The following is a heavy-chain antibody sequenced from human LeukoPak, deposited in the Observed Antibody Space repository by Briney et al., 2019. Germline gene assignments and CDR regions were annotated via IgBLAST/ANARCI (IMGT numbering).Heavy chain of an antibody. J-gene: IGHJ3*02. Sequence: GGSLRLSCAASGFTFSDYYMSWIRQAPGKGLECVSYISSSSSYTNYSDSVKGRFTITRDDSKNTLYLQMNSLRAEDTAVYYCAIDLSAYGSGTYAGAFDIWGQGTMVTVSS. V-gene: IGHV3-11*05. CDR3: AIDLSAYGSGTYAGAFDI. CDR1: GFTFSDYY. D-gene: IGHD3-10*01. CDR2: ISSSSSYT.